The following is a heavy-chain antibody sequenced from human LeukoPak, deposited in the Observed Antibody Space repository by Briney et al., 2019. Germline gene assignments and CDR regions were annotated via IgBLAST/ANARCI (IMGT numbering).Heavy chain of an antibody. V-gene: IGHV1-18*01. D-gene: IGHD3-22*01. Sequence: ASVKVSCKASGYTFTSYGISWVRQAPGQGLEWMGWISAYNGNTNYAQKLQGRVTTTTDTSTSTAYMELRSLRSDDTAVYYCARVYYYDSSGPNWFDPWGQGTLVTVSS. J-gene: IGHJ5*02. CDR2: ISAYNGNT. CDR1: GYTFTSYG. CDR3: ARVYYYDSSGPNWFDP.